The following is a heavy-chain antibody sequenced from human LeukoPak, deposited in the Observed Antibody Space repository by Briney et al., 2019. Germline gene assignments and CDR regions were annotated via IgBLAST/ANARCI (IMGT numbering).Heavy chain of an antibody. CDR2: IYHSGST. J-gene: IGHJ4*02. CDR3: ARAPGYSSGRYFDY. D-gene: IGHD6-19*01. Sequence: PSETLSLTCAVSGGTISSSNWWSWVRRPPGKGLEWIGEIYHSGSTNYNPSLKSRVTISVDKSKNQFSLKLSSVTAADTAVYYCARAPGYSSGRYFDYWGQGTLVTVSS. V-gene: IGHV4-4*02. CDR1: GGTISSSNW.